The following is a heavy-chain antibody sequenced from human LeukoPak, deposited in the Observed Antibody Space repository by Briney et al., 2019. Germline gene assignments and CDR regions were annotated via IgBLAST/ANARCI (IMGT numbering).Heavy chain of an antibody. J-gene: IGHJ5*02. D-gene: IGHD3-22*01. CDR2: VRYDGSNK. CDR1: GFTFSSYG. Sequence: DPGGSLRLSCAASGFTFSSYGMHWVRQAPGKGLEWVAFVRYDGSNKYYADSVKGRFTISRDNSKNTLYLQMNSLRAEDTAVYYCAKDGDYYDSSGYYTSRQNWFDPWGQGTLVTVSS. CDR3: AKDGDYYDSSGYYTSRQNWFDP. V-gene: IGHV3-30*02.